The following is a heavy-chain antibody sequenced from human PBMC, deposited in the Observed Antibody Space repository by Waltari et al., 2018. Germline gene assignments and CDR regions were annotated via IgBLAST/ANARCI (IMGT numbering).Heavy chain of an antibody. CDR3: ARVLIAAAGEYFDY. D-gene: IGHD6-13*01. CDR1: GLTVSGTS. CDR2: IYSGGST. Sequence: EVQLVVSGGGWVQPGGSLSLSCSASGLTVSGTSLPWFGRAPGKGVEWVSVIYSGGSTYYADSVKGRFTISRDNSKNTLYLQMNSLRAEDTAVYYCARVLIAAAGEYFDYWGQGTLVTVSS. V-gene: IGHV3-66*02. J-gene: IGHJ4*02.